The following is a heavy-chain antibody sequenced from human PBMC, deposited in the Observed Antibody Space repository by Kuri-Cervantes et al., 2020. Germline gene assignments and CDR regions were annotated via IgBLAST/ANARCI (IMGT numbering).Heavy chain of an antibody. CDR3: ARETVLRYFDWLCPHSYGMDV. Sequence: GGSLRLSCAASGYTFSSYAMSWVRQAPGKGLEWVSAISGSGCSTYYAYPVKGRFTISRDNSKNTLYLQMNSLRAEDTAVYYCARETVLRYFDWLCPHSYGMDVWGQGTTVTVSS. CDR1: GYTFSSYA. D-gene: IGHD3-9*01. V-gene: IGHV3-23*01. CDR2: ISGSGCST. J-gene: IGHJ6*02.